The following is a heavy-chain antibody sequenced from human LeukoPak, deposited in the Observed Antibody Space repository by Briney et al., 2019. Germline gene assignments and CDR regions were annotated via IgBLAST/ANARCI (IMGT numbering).Heavy chain of an antibody. D-gene: IGHD3-22*01. V-gene: IGHV4-39*07. CDR1: GGSISSSSYY. Sequence: PSETLSLTCAVSGGSISSSSYYWGWIRQPPGKGLEWIGRISSSGSTNYNPSLKSRVTISVDTSKNQFSLKLSSVTAADTAVYFCARGPYSYDSSGAFDIWGQGTMVTVSS. J-gene: IGHJ3*02. CDR3: ARGPYSYDSSGAFDI. CDR2: ISSSGST.